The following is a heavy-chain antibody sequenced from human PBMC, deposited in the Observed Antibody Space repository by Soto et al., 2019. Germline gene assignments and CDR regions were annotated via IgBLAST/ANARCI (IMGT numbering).Heavy chain of an antibody. J-gene: IGHJ4*02. CDR1: GFTFSSYE. V-gene: IGHV3-48*03. CDR3: ARDDRQWLRLLGY. Sequence: GGSLRLSCAASGFTFSSYEMNWVRQAPGKGLEWVSYISSSGSTIYYADSVKGRFTISRDNAKNSLYLQMNSLRAEDTAVYYCARDDRQWLRLLGYWGQGTLVTSPQ. CDR2: ISSSGSTI. D-gene: IGHD5-12*01.